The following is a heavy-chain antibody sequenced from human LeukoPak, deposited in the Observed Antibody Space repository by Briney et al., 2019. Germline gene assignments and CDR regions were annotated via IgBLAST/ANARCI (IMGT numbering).Heavy chain of an antibody. D-gene: IGHD6-13*01. CDR3: ARDQGVIAAAGTISDY. CDR1: GYTFTGYY. CDR2: INPNSGGT. V-gene: IGHV1-2*02. Sequence: ASVTVSCKASGYTFTGYYMHWVRQAPGQGLEWMGWINPNSGGTNYAQKFQGRVTMTRDTSISTAYMELSRLRSDDTAVYYCARDQGVIAAAGTISDYWGQGTLVTVSS. J-gene: IGHJ4*02.